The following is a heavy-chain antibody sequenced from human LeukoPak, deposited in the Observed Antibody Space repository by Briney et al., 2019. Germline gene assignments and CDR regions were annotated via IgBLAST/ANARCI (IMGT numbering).Heavy chain of an antibody. V-gene: IGHV1-2*02. D-gene: IGHD3-3*01. CDR2: IDPNSGGT. CDR3: ARRFYNCFDP. J-gene: IGHJ5*02. CDR1: GYTFTGYF. Sequence: ASVKVSCKASGYTFTGYFMHWVRQAPGQGLEWMGWIDPNSGGTDYAQKFQGRVTLTRDTSISTAYMELSSLVSDDTAVYYCARRFYNCFDPWGQGTLVTVSS.